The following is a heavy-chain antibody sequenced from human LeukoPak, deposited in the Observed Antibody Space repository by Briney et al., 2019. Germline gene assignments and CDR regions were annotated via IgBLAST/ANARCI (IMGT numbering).Heavy chain of an antibody. Sequence: PSETLSLTCTVSGGSISSYYWSWIRQPPGKGLEWIGYIYYSGSTNYSPSLKSRVTISVDTSKNQFSLKLSSVTAADTAVYYCARAMITFGDYYFDYWGQGTLVTVSS. V-gene: IGHV4-59*01. CDR1: GGSISSYY. J-gene: IGHJ4*02. CDR3: ARAMITFGDYYFDY. D-gene: IGHD3-16*01. CDR2: IYYSGST.